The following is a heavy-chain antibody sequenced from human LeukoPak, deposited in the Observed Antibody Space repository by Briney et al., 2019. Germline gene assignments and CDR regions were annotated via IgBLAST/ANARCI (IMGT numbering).Heavy chain of an antibody. CDR1: GFTFSSYA. Sequence: GGSLRLSCAASGFTFSSYAMHWVRQAPGKGLEWVAVISYDGSNKYYADSVKGRFTISRDNSKNTLYLQMNSLRAEDTAVYYCARAEPDSSSWYTVLDYWGQGTLVTVSS. V-gene: IGHV3-30*01. D-gene: IGHD6-13*01. CDR3: ARAEPDSSSWYTVLDY. CDR2: ISYDGSNK. J-gene: IGHJ4*02.